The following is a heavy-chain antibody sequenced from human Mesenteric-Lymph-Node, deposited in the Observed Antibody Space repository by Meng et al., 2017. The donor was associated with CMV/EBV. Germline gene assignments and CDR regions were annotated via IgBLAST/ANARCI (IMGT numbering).Heavy chain of an antibody. J-gene: IGHJ4*02. CDR2: INPNSGGT. Sequence: ASVKVSCKASGYTFTGYYMHWVRQAPGQGLEWMGWINPNSGGTNYAQKFQGRVTMTRDTSISTAYMELSRLRSDDTAVYYCARDDGSIAVAFDYWGQGTLVTVSS. V-gene: IGHV1-2*02. CDR1: GYTFTGYY. CDR3: ARDDGSIAVAFDY. D-gene: IGHD6-19*01.